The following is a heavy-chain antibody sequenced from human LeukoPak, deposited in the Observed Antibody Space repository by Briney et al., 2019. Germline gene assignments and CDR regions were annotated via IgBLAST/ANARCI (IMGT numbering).Heavy chain of an antibody. J-gene: IGHJ6*03. CDR3: ARGPVLVPGDYYYYMDV. D-gene: IGHD2-2*01. CDR1: GGSFSGYY. Sequence: PSETLSLTCAVYGGSFSGYYWSWIRQPPGKGLEWIGGINRSGSTNYNPSLKSRVTISVDTSKNQFSLQLSSVTAADTAVYYCARGPVLVPGDYYYYMDVWGKGTTVTVSS. V-gene: IGHV4-34*01. CDR2: INRSGST.